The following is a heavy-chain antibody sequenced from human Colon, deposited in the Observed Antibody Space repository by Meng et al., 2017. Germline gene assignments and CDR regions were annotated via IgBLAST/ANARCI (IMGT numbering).Heavy chain of an antibody. CDR3: ARERLSSGWYGGRWFDP. Sequence: QWHVQQGGAGRLKPAGALHLTCAVYGGSFSGYYWSWIRQPPGKGLEWIGEINHSGSTNYNPSLKSRVTISVDTSKNQFSLKLSSVTAADTAVYYCARERLSSGWYGGRWFDPWGQGTLVTVSS. J-gene: IGHJ5*02. CDR1: GGSFSGYY. CDR2: INHSGST. D-gene: IGHD6-19*01. V-gene: IGHV4-34*02.